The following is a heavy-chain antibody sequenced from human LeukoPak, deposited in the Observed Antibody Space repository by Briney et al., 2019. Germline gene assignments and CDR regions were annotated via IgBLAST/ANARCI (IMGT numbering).Heavy chain of an antibody. Sequence: ASVKVSCKASGGTFSSYAISWVRQAPGQGLEWMGGIIPIFGTANYAQKFQGRVTITADESTSIAYMELSSLRSEDTAVYYCARAPYYYDSSGFDYYYGMDVWGQGTTVTVSS. CDR3: ARAPYYYDSSGFDYYYGMDV. D-gene: IGHD3-22*01. CDR2: IIPIFGTA. J-gene: IGHJ6*02. V-gene: IGHV1-69*01. CDR1: GGTFSSYA.